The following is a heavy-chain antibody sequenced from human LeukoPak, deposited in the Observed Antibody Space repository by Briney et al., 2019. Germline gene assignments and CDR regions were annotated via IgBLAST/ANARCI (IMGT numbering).Heavy chain of an antibody. Sequence: SETLSLTCTVSGGSISSISFYWGWIRQPPGKGLEWIGSIYYTGTTYHNPSLKSRVTMSVDTSKNHFSLKLSSVTAADTAVYYCARGPDYYDSSGLPSDYWGQGTLVTVSS. CDR1: GGSISSISFY. CDR2: IYYTGTT. CDR3: ARGPDYYDSSGLPSDY. V-gene: IGHV4-39*02. J-gene: IGHJ4*02. D-gene: IGHD3-22*01.